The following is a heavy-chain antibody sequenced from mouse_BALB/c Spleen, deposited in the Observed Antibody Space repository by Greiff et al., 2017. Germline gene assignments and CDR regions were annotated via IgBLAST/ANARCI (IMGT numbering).Heavy chain of an antibody. CDR2: IDPANGNT. CDR3: ARERGFSYAMDY. Sequence: VHVKQSGAELVKPGASVKLSCTASGFNIKDTYMHWVKQRPEQGLEWIGRIDPANGNTKYDPKFQGKATITADTSSNTAYLQLSSLTSEDTAVYYCARERGFSYAMDYWGQGTSVTVSS. CDR1: GFNIKDTY. D-gene: IGHD6-2*01. J-gene: IGHJ4*01. V-gene: IGHV14-3*02.